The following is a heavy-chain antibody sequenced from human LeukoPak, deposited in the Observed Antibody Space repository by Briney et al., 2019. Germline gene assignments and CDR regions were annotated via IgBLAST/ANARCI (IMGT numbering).Heavy chain of an antibody. CDR3: ARDLSTSTGGYFQH. V-gene: IGHV3-21*01. J-gene: IGHJ1*01. CDR2: ISSSSYI. Sequence: GGSLRLSCAASGFTFSTYTMTWVRQAPGKGLEWVSSISSSSYIYYTDSVKGRFTISRDNAKNSLYLQMNSLRAEDTAVYFCARDLSTSTGGYFQHWGQGTLVTVSS. CDR1: GFTFSTYT. D-gene: IGHD2-2*01.